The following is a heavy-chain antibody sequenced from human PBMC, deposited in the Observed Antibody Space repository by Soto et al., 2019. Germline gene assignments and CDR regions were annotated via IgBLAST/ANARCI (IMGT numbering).Heavy chain of an antibody. V-gene: IGHV4-4*02. CDR3: ARQGGTRLDC. CDR1: GDSISSSVW. D-gene: IGHD3-16*01. Sequence: QVQLQGSGPGLLKPSETLSLTCAVSGDSISSSVWWVWVRHPPGKGLEWIGEIFHSGSTNYSPSLKSRATMSADKSRNQFSLNLTSVSAADTVLYYCARQGGTRLDCWGQGTLVAVSS. J-gene: IGHJ4*02. CDR2: IFHSGST.